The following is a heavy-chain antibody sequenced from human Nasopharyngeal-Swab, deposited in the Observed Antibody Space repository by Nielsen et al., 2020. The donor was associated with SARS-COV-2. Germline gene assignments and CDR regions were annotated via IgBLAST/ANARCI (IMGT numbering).Heavy chain of an antibody. D-gene: IGHD4-11*01. Sequence: SETLSLTCTVSGGSISSYFWSWIRQPPGKGLEWIGYMYHSGNTNYNPSLKSRVTISVDTSKNQFSLKLSSVTAADTAVYHCARDYSFSYGMDVWGQGTTVTVSS. CDR3: ARDYSFSYGMDV. V-gene: IGHV4-59*01. J-gene: IGHJ6*02. CDR2: MYHSGNT. CDR1: GGSISSYF.